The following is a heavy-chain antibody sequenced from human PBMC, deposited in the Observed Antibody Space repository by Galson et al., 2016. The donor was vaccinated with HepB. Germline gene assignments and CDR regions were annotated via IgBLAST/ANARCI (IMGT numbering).Heavy chain of an antibody. D-gene: IGHD3-9*01. V-gene: IGHV1-8*01. J-gene: IGHJ6*02. CDR2: TNPNSGNT. CDR1: GYTFTSYD. Sequence: SVKVSCKASGYTFTSYDINWVRQATGQGLEWMGWTNPNSGNTGYAQKFQGRVTMTRNTSISPAYMALSSLRSEDTAVYYCARGGKRYFDWGNYYYGMDVWGQGTTVTVSS. CDR3: ARGGKRYFDWGNYYYGMDV.